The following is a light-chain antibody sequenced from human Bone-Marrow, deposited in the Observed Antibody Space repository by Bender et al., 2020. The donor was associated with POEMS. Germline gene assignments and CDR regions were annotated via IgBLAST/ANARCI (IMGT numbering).Light chain of an antibody. J-gene: IGLJ2*01. CDR3: AAWDDSLL. CDR1: KLEDKY. Sequence: SYELTQPPSVSVSPGQTASITCSGDKLEDKYACWYQQKPGQSPVLVIFQDTKRPSGIPERFSGSKSGTSASLAISGLRSEDEADYYCAAWDDSLLFGGGTKLTVL. CDR2: QDT. V-gene: IGLV3-1*01.